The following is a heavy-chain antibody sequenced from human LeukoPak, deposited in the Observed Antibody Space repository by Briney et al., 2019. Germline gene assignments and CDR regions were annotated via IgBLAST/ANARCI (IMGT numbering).Heavy chain of an antibody. CDR3: ARGSYNSGWA. J-gene: IGHJ4*02. CDR1: GFTFSSYA. V-gene: IGHV3-23*01. D-gene: IGHD6-19*01. Sequence: GGSLRLSCAASGFTFSSYAMSWVRQAPGKGLEWVSGISGSGGSTYFADSAKGRFTISRDNSNNTLYLQMNSLRAEDTAVYYCARGSYNSGWAWGQGTLVTVSS. CDR2: ISGSGGST.